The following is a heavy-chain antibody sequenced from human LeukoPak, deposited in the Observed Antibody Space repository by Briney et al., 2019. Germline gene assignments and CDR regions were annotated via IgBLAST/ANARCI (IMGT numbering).Heavy chain of an antibody. D-gene: IGHD3-9*01. V-gene: IGHV4-39*07. J-gene: IGHJ4*02. CDR2: IFHNGNA. Sequence: SETLSLTCSVSGGSISTSNYYWVWLRQSPEKGLEWIGSIFHNGNAFYSPSLQSRVNMSLDTSKSQFYLRLTSVTAADTALYYCAKTKLDWLLFDFWGQGILVTVSS. CDR3: AKTKLDWLLFDF. CDR1: GGSISTSNYY.